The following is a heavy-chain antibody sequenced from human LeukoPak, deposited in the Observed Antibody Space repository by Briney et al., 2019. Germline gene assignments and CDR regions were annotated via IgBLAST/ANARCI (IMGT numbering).Heavy chain of an antibody. CDR3: ARIRSEGYFDY. V-gene: IGHV3-66*01. D-gene: IGHD3-10*01. J-gene: IGHJ4*02. Sequence: PGGSLRLSCAASGFTVSSNYMSWVRQAPGKGLEWVSVIYSGGSTYYADSVKGRFTISRDNFKNTLYLQMNSLRAEDTAVYYCARIRSEGYFDYWGQGTLVTVSS. CDR2: IYSGGST. CDR1: GFTVSSNY.